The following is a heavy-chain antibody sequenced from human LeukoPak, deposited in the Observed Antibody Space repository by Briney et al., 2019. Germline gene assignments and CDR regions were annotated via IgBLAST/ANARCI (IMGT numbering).Heavy chain of an antibody. D-gene: IGHD1-26*01. J-gene: IGHJ3*02. CDR3: ARPPKWELRTFDI. CDR2: IRLDGSEI. Sequence: GGSLRLSCAASGFTFNTYWMAWVRHSPARGLEWVANIRLDGSEIYYADSVKGRFTISRDNAKNSLFLQMDSLRAEDTAVYYCARPPKWELRTFDIWGQGTLVTVSP. CDR1: GFTFNTYW. V-gene: IGHV3-7*01.